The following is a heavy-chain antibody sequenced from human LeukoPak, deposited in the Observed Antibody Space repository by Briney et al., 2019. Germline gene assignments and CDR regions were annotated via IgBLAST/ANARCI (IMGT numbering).Heavy chain of an antibody. D-gene: IGHD2-15*01. CDR1: GYNFPYYW. CDR3: GRGGYYSGGIFYYYFDY. Sequence: GESLKISCKASGYNFPYYWIGWVRQVPGKGLEWMGIIDPGDSTTRYSPSFQGQVTISADKSISTAYLRWSSLKASDTAMYYCGRGGYYSGGIFYYYFDYWGQGTLVTVSS. CDR2: IDPGDSTT. J-gene: IGHJ4*02. V-gene: IGHV5-51*01.